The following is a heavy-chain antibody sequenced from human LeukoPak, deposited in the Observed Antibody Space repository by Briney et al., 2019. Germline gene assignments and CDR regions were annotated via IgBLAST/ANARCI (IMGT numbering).Heavy chain of an antibody. Sequence: KPSETLSLTCTVSGGSISSSSYYWGWIRQSPGKGLEWIGSIYYSGSTYYNPSLKSRVTISLDTSKNQFSLMVSSVTAADTAVYYCARDDGTTEGDAFDIWGQGTMVTVSS. D-gene: IGHD1-1*01. CDR2: IYYSGST. CDR1: GGSISSSSYY. CDR3: ARDDGTTEGDAFDI. V-gene: IGHV4-39*07. J-gene: IGHJ3*02.